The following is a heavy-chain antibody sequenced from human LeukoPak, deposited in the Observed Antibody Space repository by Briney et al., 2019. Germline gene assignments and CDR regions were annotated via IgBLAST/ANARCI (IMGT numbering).Heavy chain of an antibody. CDR3: ARGGIRYSSSWYDY. J-gene: IGHJ4*02. D-gene: IGHD6-13*01. Sequence: GGSLRLSCAASGVTFSSYSMNWVRQAPGKGLEWVSYISSSSSTIYYADSVKGRFTISRDNAKNSLYLQMNSLRAEDTAVYYCARGGIRYSSSWYDYWGQGTLVTVSS. CDR2: ISSSSSTI. CDR1: GVTFSSYS. V-gene: IGHV3-48*04.